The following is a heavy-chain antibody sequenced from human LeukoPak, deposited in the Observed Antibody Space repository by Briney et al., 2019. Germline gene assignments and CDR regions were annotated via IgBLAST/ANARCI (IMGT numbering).Heavy chain of an antibody. J-gene: IGHJ4*02. CDR2: ISIGSRII. V-gene: IGHV3-48*02. D-gene: IGHD1-26*01. Sequence: PGGSLRLSCAASGFTSTNTWMTWVRQAPGKGLEWISFISIGSRIIYYADSVKGRFTISRDDAKNSLHLQMNSLRDEDTAMYYCARGVSGSYSPSDYWGQGTLVTVSS. CDR3: ARGVSGSYSPSDY. CDR1: GFTSTNTW.